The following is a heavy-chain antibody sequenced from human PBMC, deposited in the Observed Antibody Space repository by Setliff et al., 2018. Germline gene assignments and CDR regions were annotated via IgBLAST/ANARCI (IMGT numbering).Heavy chain of an antibody. Sequence: GGSLRLSCAASGFRFSIYAMSWVRQAPGKGLEWVSSILGSGDSTYYADSVKGRFSISRDNSKNTLYLQMNSLRPDDTAVYYCARDGGLLQFLEWSRSYMDVWGKGTTVTVSS. D-gene: IGHD3-3*01. CDR3: ARDGGLLQFLEWSRSYMDV. CDR1: GFRFSIYA. V-gene: IGHV3-23*01. CDR2: ILGSGDST. J-gene: IGHJ6*03.